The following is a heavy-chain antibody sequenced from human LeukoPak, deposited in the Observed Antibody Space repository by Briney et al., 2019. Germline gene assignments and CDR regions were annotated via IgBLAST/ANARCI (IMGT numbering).Heavy chain of an antibody. CDR1: GFTFSSYG. CDR3: ARDLEGRETTSAPGP. D-gene: IGHD4-17*01. Sequence: GGSLRLSCAASGFTFSSYGMHWVRQAPGKGLEWVAFIRYDGSNKYYADSVKGRFTISRDNSKNTLYLQMNSLRAEDTAVYYCARDLEGRETTSAPGPWGQGTLVTVSS. CDR2: IRYDGSNK. J-gene: IGHJ5*02. V-gene: IGHV3-30*02.